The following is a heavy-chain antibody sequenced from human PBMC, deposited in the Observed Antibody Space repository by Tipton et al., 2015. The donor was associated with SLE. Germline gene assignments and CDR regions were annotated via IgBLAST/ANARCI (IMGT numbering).Heavy chain of an antibody. CDR1: GFTFSSYA. Sequence: QVQLVQSGGGVVQPGRSLRLSCAASGFTFSSYAMHWVRQAPGKGLEWVAVISYDGSNKYYADSVKGRFTISRDNSKNTLYLQMNSLRAEDTAVYYCARGISGSSSPFDYWGQGTLVTVSS. J-gene: IGHJ4*02. D-gene: IGHD6-6*01. V-gene: IGHV3-30*04. CDR3: ARGISGSSSPFDY. CDR2: ISYDGSNK.